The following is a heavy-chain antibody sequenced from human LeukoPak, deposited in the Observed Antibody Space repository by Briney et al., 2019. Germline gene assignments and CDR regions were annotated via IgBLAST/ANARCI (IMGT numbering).Heavy chain of an antibody. CDR2: IWYDGSNK. Sequence: GGSLRLSCVASGFTFNNYAMSWVRQAPGKGLEWVAVIWYDGSNKYYADSVKGRFTISRDNSKNTLYLQMNSLRAEDTAVYYCARDLVPLAAAGYYGMDVWGQGTTVTVSS. V-gene: IGHV3-33*08. D-gene: IGHD6-13*01. CDR1: GFTFNNYA. CDR3: ARDLVPLAAAGYYGMDV. J-gene: IGHJ6*02.